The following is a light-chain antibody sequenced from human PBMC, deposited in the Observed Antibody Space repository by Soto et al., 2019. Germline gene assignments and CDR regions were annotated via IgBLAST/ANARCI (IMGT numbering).Light chain of an antibody. CDR2: FAS. CDR3: QQAAALPYT. CDR1: QGIATS. Sequence: DIQMTQFPSSVSASVGDRVTITCRASQGIATSLGWYQQKPGKAPSLLISFASTLRSGVPSRFSGSGAGINFTLTISSLQPADFATYYCQQAAALPYTFGQGTKVEIK. J-gene: IGKJ2*01. V-gene: IGKV1-12*01.